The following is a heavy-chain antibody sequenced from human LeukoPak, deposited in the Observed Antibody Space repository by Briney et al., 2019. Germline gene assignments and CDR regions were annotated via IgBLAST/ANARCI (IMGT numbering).Heavy chain of an antibody. J-gene: IGHJ3*02. D-gene: IGHD2-2*01. V-gene: IGHV4-59*12. CDR1: GGSISSYY. Sequence: SETLSLTCAVSGGSISSYYWSWIRLPPGKGLEWIGNIYYSGSTNYNPSLKSRVTISVDTSKNQFSLKLSSVTAADTAVYYCARDGGLVVPDFVDAFDIWGQGTMVTVSS. CDR3: ARDGGLVVPDFVDAFDI. CDR2: IYYSGST.